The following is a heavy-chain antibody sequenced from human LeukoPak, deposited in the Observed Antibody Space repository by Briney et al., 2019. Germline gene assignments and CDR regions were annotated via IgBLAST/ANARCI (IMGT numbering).Heavy chain of an antibody. V-gene: IGHV4-59*08. CDR1: GGSISSYY. Sequence: SETLSLTCTVSGGSISSYYWSWIRQPPGKGLEWIGYINYSGSTNYNPSLKSRVTISVDTSKNQFSLKLSSVTAADTAVYYCARLVKGGYVWGSYRPFDYWGQGTLVTVSS. CDR2: INYSGST. CDR3: ARLVKGGYVWGSYRPFDY. J-gene: IGHJ4*02. D-gene: IGHD3-16*02.